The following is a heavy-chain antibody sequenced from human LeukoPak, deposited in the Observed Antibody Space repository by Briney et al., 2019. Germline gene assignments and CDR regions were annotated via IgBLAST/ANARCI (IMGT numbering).Heavy chain of an antibody. CDR1: GGTFSSHA. Sequence: GASVKVSCKASGGTFSSHAISWVRQAPGQGLEWMGRIIPILGIANYAQKFQGRVTITADKSTSTAYMELSSLRSEDTAVYYCARGVWNGGPGAFDIWGQGTMVTVSS. CDR3: ARGVWNGGPGAFDI. V-gene: IGHV1-69*04. D-gene: IGHD1-1*01. CDR2: IIPILGIA. J-gene: IGHJ3*02.